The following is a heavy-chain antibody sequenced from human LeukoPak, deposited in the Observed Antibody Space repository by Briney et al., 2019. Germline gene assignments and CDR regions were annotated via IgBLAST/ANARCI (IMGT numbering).Heavy chain of an antibody. Sequence: PSETLSLTCAVYGGSFSGYYWSWIRQPPGKGLEWIGEINHSGSTNYNPSLKSRVTISVDTSKNQFSLKLSSVTAADTAVYYCARHLGYYDSSGYLYYWGQGTLVTVSS. CDR2: INHSGST. CDR3: ARHLGYYDSSGYLYY. V-gene: IGHV4-34*01. D-gene: IGHD3-22*01. CDR1: GGSFSGYY. J-gene: IGHJ4*02.